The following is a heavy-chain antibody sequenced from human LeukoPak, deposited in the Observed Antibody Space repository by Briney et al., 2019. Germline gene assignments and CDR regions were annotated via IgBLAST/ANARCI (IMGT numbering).Heavy chain of an antibody. J-gene: IGHJ4*02. CDR3: ARDRIQLWSFDY. CDR2: IWYDGSNK. Sequence: GGSLRLSCAASGFTFSRYGMHWVRQAPGKGLEWVAVIWYDGSNKYYADSVKGRFTISRDNSKNTLYLQMNSLRAEDTAVYYCARDRIQLWSFDYWGQGTLVTVSS. CDR1: GFTFSRYG. V-gene: IGHV3-33*08. D-gene: IGHD5-18*01.